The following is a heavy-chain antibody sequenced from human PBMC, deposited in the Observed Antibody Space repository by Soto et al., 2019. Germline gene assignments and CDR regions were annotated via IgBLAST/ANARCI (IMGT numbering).Heavy chain of an antibody. V-gene: IGHV3-13*01. CDR3: ARASGSYYTYYFDY. Sequence: GGSLRLSCAASGFTFSSYDMHWVRQATGKGLEWVSAIGTAGDTYYPGSVKGRFTISRENAKNSLYLQMNSLRAGDTAVYYCARASGSYYTYYFDYWGQGTLVTVSS. J-gene: IGHJ4*02. CDR1: GFTFSSYD. CDR2: IGTAGDT. D-gene: IGHD3-10*01.